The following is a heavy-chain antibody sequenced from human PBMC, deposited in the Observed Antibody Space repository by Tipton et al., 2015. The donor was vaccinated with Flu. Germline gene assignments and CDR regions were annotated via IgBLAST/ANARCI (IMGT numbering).Heavy chain of an antibody. J-gene: IGHJ3*02. CDR2: INHSGST. CDR1: GGSISSYY. Sequence: TLSLTCTVSGGSISSYYWSWIRQPPGKGLEWIGEINHSGSTNYNPSLKSRVTISVDTSKNQFSLKLSSVTAADTAVYYCASRRISHAFDIWGQGTMVTVSS. D-gene: IGHD2-15*01. V-gene: IGHV4-34*01. CDR3: ASRRISHAFDI.